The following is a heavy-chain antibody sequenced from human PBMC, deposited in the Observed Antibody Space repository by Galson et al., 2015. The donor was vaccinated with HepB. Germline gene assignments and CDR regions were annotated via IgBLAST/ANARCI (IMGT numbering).Heavy chain of an antibody. J-gene: IGHJ4*02. CDR3: ARRAGAAGGFSFDY. Sequence: SLRLSCAASGFPFSNYAMHWVRQTPGKGLEWMTVILHDAHNRYYADSVEDRFTVSRDNSKNTVYLQMSSLRPEDTAMYYCARRAGAAGGFSFDYWGQGSLVTVSS. D-gene: IGHD3-16*01. V-gene: IGHV3-30*04. CDR2: ILHDAHNR. CDR1: GFPFSNYA.